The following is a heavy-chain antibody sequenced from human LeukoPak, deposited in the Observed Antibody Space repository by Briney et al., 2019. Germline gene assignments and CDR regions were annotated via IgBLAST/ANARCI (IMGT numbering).Heavy chain of an antibody. J-gene: IGHJ4*02. D-gene: IGHD4-17*01. CDR1: GFSLSTRGVG. Sequence: SGPTLIHPSPALTLTCTFSGFSLSTRGVGVGWIRHPPGKALEWLALYDWNDDKRYTTSLKSRHTITKDTSKNQVVHTMTNMQPVDTATYYCAHNDYESYFDYCGQGTLVTVSS. CDR3: AHNDYESYFDY. CDR2: YDWNDDK. V-gene: IGHV2-5*01.